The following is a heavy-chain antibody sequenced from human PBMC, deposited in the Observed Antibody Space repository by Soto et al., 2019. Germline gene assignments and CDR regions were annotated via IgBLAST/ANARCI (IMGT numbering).Heavy chain of an antibody. D-gene: IGHD3-3*01. CDR3: ARDGCDFWINYGLEV. CDR2: IIPIFGTA. Sequence: SVKVSCKASGGTFSSYAISWVRQAPGQGLELMGGIIPIFGTANYAQKFQGRVTITTDTSTSTAYMELRSLRSDDTAVYYYARDGCDFWINYGLEVRGQGTTVTVSS. J-gene: IGHJ6*01. V-gene: IGHV1-69*05. CDR1: GGTFSSYA.